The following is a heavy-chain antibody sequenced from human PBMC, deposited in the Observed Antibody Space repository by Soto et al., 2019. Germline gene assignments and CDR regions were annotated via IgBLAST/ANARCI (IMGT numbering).Heavy chain of an antibody. Sequence: QLQLQESGSGLVKPSQTLSLTCAVSGGAISSGGYSWSWIRQPPGKGLECIGYIYHSGSTYYNPSLKSRVTISVDRSKNQFSLKLSSVTAADTAVYYCASRPSGSGFDPWGQGTLVTVSS. J-gene: IGHJ5*02. V-gene: IGHV4-30-2*01. D-gene: IGHD1-26*01. CDR1: GGAISSGGYS. CDR3: ASRPSGSGFDP. CDR2: IYHSGST.